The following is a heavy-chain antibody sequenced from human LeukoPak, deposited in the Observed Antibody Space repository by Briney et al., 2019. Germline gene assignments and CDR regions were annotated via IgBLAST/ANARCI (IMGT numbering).Heavy chain of an antibody. CDR3: ARVVTGTTANWFDP. D-gene: IGHD1-7*01. CDR1: GGSFSGYY. CDR2: INHSGST. Sequence: PSETLSLTCAVYGGSFSGYYWSWIRQPPGKGLEWIGEINHSGSTNYNPSLKSRVTISVDTSENQFSLKMSSVTAADTAVYYCARVVTGTTANWFDPWGQGTLVTVSS. J-gene: IGHJ5*02. V-gene: IGHV4-34*01.